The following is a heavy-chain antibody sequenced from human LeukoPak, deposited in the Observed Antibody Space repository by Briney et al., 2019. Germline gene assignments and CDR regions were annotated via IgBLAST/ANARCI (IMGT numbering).Heavy chain of an antibody. V-gene: IGHV1-3*01. D-gene: IGHD1-1*01. Sequence: GASVKVSCKASGYTFTSYAMHWVRQAPGQRLEWMGWINAGNGNTKYSQKFQGRVTITRDTSASTAYMELSSLRSEDTAVYYCAREGNRQRTGFSFDYWGQGTLVTVSS. CDR3: AREGNRQRTGFSFDY. CDR2: INAGNGNT. J-gene: IGHJ4*02. CDR1: GYTFTSYA.